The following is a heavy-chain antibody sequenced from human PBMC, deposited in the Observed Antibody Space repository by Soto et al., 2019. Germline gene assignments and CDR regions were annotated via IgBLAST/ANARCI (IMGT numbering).Heavy chain of an antibody. CDR2: IYYDGSKK. CDR1: GFSFSSYG. V-gene: IGHV3-30*03. Sequence: QVQLVESGGGVVQPGMSLRLSCAASGFSFSSYGMHWVRQAPGRGLEWVAVIYYDGSKKFFADSVKGRFTISRDDFRSTLYLQMDSLRTEDTAVYYCVRNCNQLEDGDAFDIWGQGTTVTVSS. D-gene: IGHD2-15*01. J-gene: IGHJ3*02. CDR3: VRNCNQLEDGDAFDI.